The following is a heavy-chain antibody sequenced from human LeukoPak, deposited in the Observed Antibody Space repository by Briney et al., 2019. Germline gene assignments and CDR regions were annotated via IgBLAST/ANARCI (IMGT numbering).Heavy chain of an antibody. CDR3: ARSRYGGNSNDY. CDR1: GGTFSSYA. V-gene: IGHV1-2*06. J-gene: IGHJ4*02. CDR2: INPNSGGT. Sequence: GASVKVSCKASGGTFSSYAISWVRQAPGQGLEWMGRINPNSGGTNYAQKFQGRVTMTRDTSISTAYMELSRLRSDDTAVYYCARSRYGGNSNDYWGQGTLVTVSS. D-gene: IGHD4-23*01.